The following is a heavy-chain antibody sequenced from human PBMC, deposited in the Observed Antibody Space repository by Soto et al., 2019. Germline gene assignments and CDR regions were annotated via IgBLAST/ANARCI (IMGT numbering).Heavy chain of an antibody. CDR2: MNPNSGNT. CDR3: ARVVVDTYCSGGSCYQRTDVFDI. J-gene: IGHJ3*02. V-gene: IGHV1-8*01. CDR1: GYTFTSYD. Sequence: ASVKVSCKASGYTFTSYDINWVRQATGQGLEWMGWMNPNSGNTGYAQKFQGRVTMTRNTSISTAYMELSSLRSEDTAVYYCARVVVDTYCSGGSCYQRTDVFDIWGQGTMVTVSS. D-gene: IGHD2-15*01.